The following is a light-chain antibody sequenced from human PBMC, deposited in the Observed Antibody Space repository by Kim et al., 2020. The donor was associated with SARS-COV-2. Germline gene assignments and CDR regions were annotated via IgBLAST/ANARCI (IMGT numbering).Light chain of an antibody. V-gene: IGLV3-21*04. J-gene: IGLJ1*01. CDR2: YDN. CDR3: QVWDSGTDHYV. Sequence: SYELTQPPSVSVAPGKTARITCGGNNMGSKSVHWYQQKPGQAPVLVIYYDNDRPSGIPERFSGSISGNTATLTISRVEAGDEADYYCQVWDSGTDHYVFGPGTKVTVL. CDR1: NMGSKS.